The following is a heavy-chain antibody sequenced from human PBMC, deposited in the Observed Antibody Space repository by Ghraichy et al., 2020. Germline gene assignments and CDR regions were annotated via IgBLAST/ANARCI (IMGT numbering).Heavy chain of an antibody. CDR3: ARGPYCSSTSCLINYYYYYYGMDV. J-gene: IGHJ6*02. V-gene: IGHV4-59*01. CDR2: IYYSGST. Sequence: SETLSLTCTVSGGSISSYYWSWIRQPPGKGLEWIGYIYYSGSTNYNPSLKSRVTISVDTSKNQFSLKLSSVTAADTTVYYCARGPYCSSTSCLINYYYYYYGMDVWGQGTTVTVSS. CDR1: GGSISSYY. D-gene: IGHD2-2*01.